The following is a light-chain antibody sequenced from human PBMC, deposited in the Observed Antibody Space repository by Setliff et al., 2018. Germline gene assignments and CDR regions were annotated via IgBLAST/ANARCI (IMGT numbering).Light chain of an antibody. CDR1: SSNIGAGYD. CDR2: GNS. J-gene: IGLJ2*01. Sequence: QSALTQPPSVSGAPGQRVTISCTGSSSNIGAGYDVHWYQQLPGTAPKLLIYGNSNRPSGVPDRFSGSKSGTSASLAITGLQAEDEADYYCQSYDSSLSAYGVFGGGTKVTVL. CDR3: QSYDSSLSAYGV. V-gene: IGLV1-40*01.